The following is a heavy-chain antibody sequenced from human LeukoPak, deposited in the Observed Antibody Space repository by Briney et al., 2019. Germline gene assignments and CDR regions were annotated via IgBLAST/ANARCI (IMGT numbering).Heavy chain of an antibody. J-gene: IGHJ5*02. CDR1: GYTFTGYY. V-gene: IGHV1-2*06. Sequence: ASVKVSCKASGYTFTGYYMHWVRQAPGQGLEWMGRINPNSGGTNYAQKFQGRVTMTRDTSISTAYMELSRLRSDDTAVYYCAREVYSSVYSWFDPWGQGTLVTVSS. CDR2: INPNSGGT. D-gene: IGHD6-19*01. CDR3: AREVYSSVYSWFDP.